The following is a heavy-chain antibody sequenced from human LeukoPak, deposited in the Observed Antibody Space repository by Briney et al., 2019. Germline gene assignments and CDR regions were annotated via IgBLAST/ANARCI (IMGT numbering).Heavy chain of an antibody. CDR3: ARVGKNGWDFDH. J-gene: IGHJ4*02. D-gene: IGHD6-19*01. CDR1: GFTFSAYW. Sequence: GSLRLSCAASGFTFSAYWMTWVRPAPGKGLAWVANIIEGGDLKYYVDSVKGRFTISRDNTKNSLYLQMTSLRADDTAVYYCARVGKNGWDFDHWGQGTLVTVSS. V-gene: IGHV3-7*01. CDR2: IIEGGDLK.